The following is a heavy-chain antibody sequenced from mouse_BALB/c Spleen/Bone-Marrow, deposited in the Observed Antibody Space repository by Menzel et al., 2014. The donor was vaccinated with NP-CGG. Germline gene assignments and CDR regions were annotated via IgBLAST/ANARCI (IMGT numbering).Heavy chain of an antibody. V-gene: IGHV1-14*01. D-gene: IGHD5-1-1*01. J-gene: IGHJ4*01. CDR1: GYTFTSYV. CDR2: INPYNDGT. CDR3: ARWRYPYAMDY. Sequence: EVQLQQSGPELVKPGATVKMSCKASGYTFTSYVMHWVKQKPGQGLEWIGYINPYNDGTKYNEKFKGKATLTSDKSSSTAYMELSSLTSEDSAVYYCARWRYPYAMDYWGQGTSVTVSS.